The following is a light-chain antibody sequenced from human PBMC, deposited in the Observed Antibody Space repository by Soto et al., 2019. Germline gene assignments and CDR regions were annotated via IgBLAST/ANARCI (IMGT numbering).Light chain of an antibody. CDR1: ESIRTW. Sequence: GARVTVTCRASESIRTWLAWYQHKPGKAPKFLIYDASSLESGVPSRFSGSGSGTEFTLTISNLQPDDFATYFCQHYPNYPSTFGQGTKVDI. J-gene: IGKJ1*01. CDR2: DAS. CDR3: QHYPNYPST. V-gene: IGKV1-5*01.